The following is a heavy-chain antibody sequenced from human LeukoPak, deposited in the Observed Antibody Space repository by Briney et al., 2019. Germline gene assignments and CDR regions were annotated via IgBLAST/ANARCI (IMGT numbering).Heavy chain of an antibody. CDR2: IWYDGSNK. D-gene: IGHD2-2*01. J-gene: IGHJ4*02. CDR1: GFTFSSYG. V-gene: IGHV3-33*01. Sequence: GGSLRLSCAASGFTFSSYGMHWVRQAPGRGLEWVAVIWYDGSNKYYADSVKGRFTISRDNSKNTLYLQMNSLRAEDTAVYYCARDKAGVVPAAPFDYWGQGTLVTVSS. CDR3: ARDKAGVVPAAPFDY.